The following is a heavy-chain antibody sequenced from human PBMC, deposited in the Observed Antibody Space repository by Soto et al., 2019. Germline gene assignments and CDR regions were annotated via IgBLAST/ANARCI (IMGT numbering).Heavy chain of an antibody. J-gene: IGHJ6*02. CDR1: GGTFSSYA. CDR3: AVLGYYDSSGYSLYYYGMDV. Sequence: SVKVSCKASGGTFSSYAISWVRQAPGQGLEWMGGVIPIFGTANYAQKFQGRVTITADESTSTAYMELSSLRSEDTAVYYCAVLGYYDSSGYSLYYYGMDVWGQGTTVTVSS. D-gene: IGHD3-22*01. CDR2: VIPIFGTA. V-gene: IGHV1-69*13.